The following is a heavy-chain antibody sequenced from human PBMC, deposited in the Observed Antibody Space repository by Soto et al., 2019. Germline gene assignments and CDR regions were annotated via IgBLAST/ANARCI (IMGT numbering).Heavy chain of an antibody. CDR2: IYTSGST. V-gene: IGHV4-4*07. CDR1: GGSISSYY. D-gene: IGHD3-3*01. J-gene: IGHJ4*02. Sequence: SETLSLTCTVSGGSISSYYWSWIQQPAGKGLEWIGRIYTSGSTNYNPSLKSRVTMSVDTSKNQFSLKLSSVTAADTAVYYYARGSTRFRIDYWGQGTLVTVSS. CDR3: ARGSTRFRIDY.